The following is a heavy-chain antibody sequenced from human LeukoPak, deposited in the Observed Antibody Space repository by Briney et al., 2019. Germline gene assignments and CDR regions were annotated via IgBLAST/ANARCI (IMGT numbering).Heavy chain of an antibody. CDR2: ISTSGSSI. Sequence: KPGGSLRLSCVASGFTFSDYYVSWIRPAPGKGLEWVSYISTSGSSIYDADSVRGRFTISRDNAKNSLYLEMNSLRAEDTAVYYCARGGNYGGNTGYFDYWGQGALVTVSS. CDR1: GFTFSDYY. CDR3: ARGGNYGGNTGYFDY. J-gene: IGHJ4*02. D-gene: IGHD4/OR15-4a*01. V-gene: IGHV3-11*04.